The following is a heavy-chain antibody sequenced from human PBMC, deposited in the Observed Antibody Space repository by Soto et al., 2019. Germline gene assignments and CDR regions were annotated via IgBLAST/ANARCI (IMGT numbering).Heavy chain of an antibody. Sequence: SETLSLTCTVSGGSVSSGSYYWSCMRQPPGKGLEWIGYIYYSGSTNYNPSLKSRVTISVDTSKNQFSLKLSSVTAADTAVYYCARAYYDILTGYPRTYYYYYYGMDVWGQGTTVTVSS. CDR2: IYYSGST. D-gene: IGHD3-9*01. J-gene: IGHJ6*02. V-gene: IGHV4-61*01. CDR1: GGSVSSGSYY. CDR3: ARAYYDILTGYPRTYYYYYYGMDV.